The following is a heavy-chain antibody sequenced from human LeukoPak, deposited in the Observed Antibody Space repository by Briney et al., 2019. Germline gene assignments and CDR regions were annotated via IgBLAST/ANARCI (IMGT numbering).Heavy chain of an antibody. CDR2: IGTAGDS. J-gene: IGHJ4*02. CDR1: GFTFSSYD. Sequence: GGYLRLYCAACGFTFSSYDMHWVRQATGKGLKWVSTIGTAGDSYYPGSVKGQFTISRENAKNSLYLQMNSLRAGDTAVYYCARAREPYYYDSSAPGYFDYWGQGTLVTVSP. V-gene: IGHV3-13*03. D-gene: IGHD3-22*01. CDR3: ARAREPYYYDSSAPGYFDY.